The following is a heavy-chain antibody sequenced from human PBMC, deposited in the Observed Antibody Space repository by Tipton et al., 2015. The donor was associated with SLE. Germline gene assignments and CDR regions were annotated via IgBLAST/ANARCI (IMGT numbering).Heavy chain of an antibody. V-gene: IGHV4-59*11. J-gene: IGHJ3*02. CDR1: GGSISSHY. Sequence: GLVKPSETLSLTCTVSGGSISSHYWSWIRQPPGKGLEWIGYIYYSGSTNYNPSLKSRVTISVDTSKNQFSLKLSSVTAADTAVYYCARDPGETNAFDIWGQGTMVTVSS. CDR3: ARDPGETNAFDI. D-gene: IGHD3-10*01. CDR2: IYYSGST.